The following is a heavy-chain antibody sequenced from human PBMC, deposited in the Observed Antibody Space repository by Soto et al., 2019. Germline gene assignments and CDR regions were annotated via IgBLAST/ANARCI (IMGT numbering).Heavy chain of an antibody. Sequence: SETLSLTCTVSGGSISSSSYYWGWIRQPPGKGLEWIGSIYYSGSTYYNPSLKSRVTISVDTSKNQFSLKRSSVTAADTAVYYCARQGRLLGYFDYWGQGTLVTVSS. CDR1: GGSISSSSYY. D-gene: IGHD2-15*01. CDR3: ARQGRLLGYFDY. CDR2: IYYSGST. J-gene: IGHJ4*02. V-gene: IGHV4-39*01.